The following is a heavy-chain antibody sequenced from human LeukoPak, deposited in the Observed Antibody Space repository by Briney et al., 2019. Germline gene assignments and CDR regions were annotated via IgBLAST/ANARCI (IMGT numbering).Heavy chain of an antibody. V-gene: IGHV3-7*03. CDR3: ARNNGMDV. CDR2: VNRDGSET. CDR1: GFALSSHR. Sequence: PGGSLRLSCAASGFALSSHRMTWVRQVPGRGPEWVANVNRDGSETYYLDSVKGRFTISKDNAKNSLYLQMNSLRAEDTALYHCARNNGMDVWGQGTTVIASS. J-gene: IGHJ6*02.